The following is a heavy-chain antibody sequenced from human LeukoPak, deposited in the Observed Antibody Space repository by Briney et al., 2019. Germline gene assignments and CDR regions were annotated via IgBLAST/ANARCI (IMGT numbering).Heavy chain of an antibody. D-gene: IGHD1-26*01. J-gene: IGHJ4*02. CDR3: ARGEVGVFDY. V-gene: IGHV1-2*02. CDR1: GYSFTGYY. CDR2: INPNSGGT. Sequence: ASVKVSCKASGYSFTGYYIYWVRQAPGQGPEWMGWINPNSGGTNYAQKFQGRVTMTRDTSISTAYMELSRLRSDDTAVYYCARGEVGVFDYWGQGTLVTVSS.